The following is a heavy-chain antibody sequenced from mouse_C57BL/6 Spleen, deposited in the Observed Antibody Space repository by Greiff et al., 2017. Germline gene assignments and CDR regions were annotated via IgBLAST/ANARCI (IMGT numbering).Heavy chain of an antibody. CDR1: GYAFTNYL. CDR3: ARSLVFDY. V-gene: IGHV1-54*01. J-gene: IGHJ2*01. D-gene: IGHD6-2*01. CDR2: INPGSGGT. Sequence: QVQLKESGAELVRPGTSVKVSCKASGYAFTNYLVEWVKQRPGQGLEWIGVINPGSGGTNYNEKCKGKATLTADKSSSTAYMQLSSLTSEDSAVYFCARSLVFDYWGQGTTLTVSS.